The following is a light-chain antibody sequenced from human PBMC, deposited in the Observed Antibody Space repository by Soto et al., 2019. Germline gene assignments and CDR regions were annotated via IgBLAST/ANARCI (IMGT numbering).Light chain of an antibody. Sequence: EIVLTQSPGSLSLSPGERATLSCRASQSISSNKLAWYQHNPGQAPRLLIYGASSRATGIPDRFSGSGSGTDFTLTISRLEPEDFVLYYCQQYDCSFPAFGQGTKVDIK. CDR3: QQYDCSFPA. V-gene: IGKV3-20*01. J-gene: IGKJ1*01. CDR1: QSISSNK. CDR2: GAS.